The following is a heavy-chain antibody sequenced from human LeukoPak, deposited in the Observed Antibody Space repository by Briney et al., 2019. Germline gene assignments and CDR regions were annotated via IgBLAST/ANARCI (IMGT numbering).Heavy chain of an antibody. V-gene: IGHV3-30*02. D-gene: IGHD3-10*01. CDR3: AKDDYFGSGT. CDR2: IRTDGSKA. J-gene: IGHJ5*02. Sequence: PGGSLRLSCAASGFIFSDYGMHWVRQAPGKGLEWVAFIRTDGSKAYYADSVKGRFTISRDNSKNTLYLQMNSLGTEDTAIYYCAKDDYFGSGTWGQGTLVTVSS. CDR1: GFIFSDYG.